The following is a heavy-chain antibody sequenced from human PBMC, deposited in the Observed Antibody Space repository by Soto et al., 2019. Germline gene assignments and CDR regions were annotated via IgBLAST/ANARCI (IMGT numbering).Heavy chain of an antibody. CDR2: ISSSSSYI. Sequence: EVQLVESGGGLVKPGGSLRLSCAASGVTFSSYSMNWVRQAQGKGLEWVSSISSSSSYIYYADSVKGRFTISRDNAKNSLYVQMNSLRAEDTAVYYCAIEEDGDYQYYYGMDVWCQGPTVTVSS. V-gene: IGHV3-21*01. J-gene: IGHJ6*02. D-gene: IGHD4-17*01. CDR1: GVTFSSYS. CDR3: AIEEDGDYQYYYGMDV.